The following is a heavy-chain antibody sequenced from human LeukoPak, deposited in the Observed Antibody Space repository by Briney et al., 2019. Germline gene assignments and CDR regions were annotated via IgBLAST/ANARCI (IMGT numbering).Heavy chain of an antibody. CDR3: ARGQHYYDSSGYYDQVDY. Sequence: SETLSLACTVSGGSISSGDYYWSWIRQPPGKGLEWVGYIYYSGSTYYNPSPKSRVTISVDTSKNQFSLKLSSVTAADTAVYYCARGQHYYDSSGYYDQVDYWGQGTLVTVSS. J-gene: IGHJ4*02. D-gene: IGHD3-22*01. CDR2: IYYSGST. CDR1: GGSISSGDYY. V-gene: IGHV4-30-4*01.